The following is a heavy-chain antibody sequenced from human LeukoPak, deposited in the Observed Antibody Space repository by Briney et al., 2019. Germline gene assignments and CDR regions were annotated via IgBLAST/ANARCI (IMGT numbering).Heavy chain of an antibody. D-gene: IGHD4-11*01. CDR1: GFTFSHYG. J-gene: IGHJ4*02. V-gene: IGHV3-33*06. CDR3: AKDAQRGFDYSNSLEY. Sequence: PGGSLRLSCAASGFTFSHYGVHWVRQAPGKGLEWVAVIWNDGTNKYYSDSVKGRFTIYRDDSQNRVYLQMNSLRADDTALYYCAKDAQRGFDYSNSLEYWGQGALVTVSS. CDR2: IWNDGTNK.